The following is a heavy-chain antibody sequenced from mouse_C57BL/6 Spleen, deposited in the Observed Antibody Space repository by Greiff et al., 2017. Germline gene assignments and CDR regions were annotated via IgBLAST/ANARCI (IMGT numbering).Heavy chain of an antibody. V-gene: IGHV1-50*01. Sequence: QVQLQQPGAELVKPGASVKLSCKASGYTFTSYWMQWVKQRPGQGLEWIGEIDPSDSYTNYNQKFKGKATLTVDTSSSTAYMQLSSLTSEDSAVYYCARGGPLAYWGQGTLVTVSA. D-gene: IGHD3-3*01. J-gene: IGHJ3*01. CDR2: IDPSDSYT. CDR3: ARGGPLAY. CDR1: GYTFTSYW.